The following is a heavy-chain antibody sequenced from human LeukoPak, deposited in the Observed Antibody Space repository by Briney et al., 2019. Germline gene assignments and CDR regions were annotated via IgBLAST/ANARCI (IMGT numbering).Heavy chain of an antibody. CDR1: GYSISSGYY. D-gene: IGHD2-2*01. V-gene: IGHV4-38-2*02. CDR2: IYHSGST. Sequence: SETLSLTCTVSGYSISSGYYWGWIRQPPGKGLEWIGSIYHSGSTYYNPSLKSRVTISVDTSENQFSLKLSSVTAADTAVYYCARDADIVVVPAADSGQGTLVTVSS. CDR3: ARDADIVVVPAAD. J-gene: IGHJ4*02.